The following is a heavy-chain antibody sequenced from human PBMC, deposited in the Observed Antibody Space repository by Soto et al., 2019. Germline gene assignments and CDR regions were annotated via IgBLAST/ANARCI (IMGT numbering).Heavy chain of an antibody. J-gene: IGHJ3*02. CDR1: GGSISSADYY. CDR2: IYYRGTT. CDR3: VRVYRGYSSGWDLHAFDI. V-gene: IGHV4-30-4*01. D-gene: IGHD6-19*01. Sequence: QVQLQESGPRLVKPSQTLSLTCTVSGGSISSADYYWSWVRQPPGKGLEWIGHIYYRGTTFYNPSLKTPLAISFDTSRTQYSLKLNSVTAADTAVYYCVRVYRGYSSGWDLHAFDIWGQGTMVTVSS.